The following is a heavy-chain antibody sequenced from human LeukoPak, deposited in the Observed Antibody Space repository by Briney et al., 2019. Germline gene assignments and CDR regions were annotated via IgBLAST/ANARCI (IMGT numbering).Heavy chain of an antibody. D-gene: IGHD2-8*01. CDR3: ARDLSRTIWPYGAFDI. Sequence: SVKVSCKASGGTFSSYAISWVRQAPGQGLEWMGRIIPIFGTANYAQKFQGRDTITTDESTSTAYMELSSLRSEDTAVYYCARDLSRTIWPYGAFDIWGQGTMVTVSS. CDR1: GGTFSSYA. CDR2: IIPIFGTA. J-gene: IGHJ3*02. V-gene: IGHV1-69*05.